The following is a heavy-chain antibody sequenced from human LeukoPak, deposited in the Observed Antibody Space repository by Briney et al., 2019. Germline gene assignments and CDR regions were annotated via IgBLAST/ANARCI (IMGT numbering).Heavy chain of an antibody. J-gene: IGHJ4*02. V-gene: IGHV1-18*01. Sequence: EASVKVSCKASGYTFTSYGISWVRQAPGQGLEWMGWISAYNGNTNYAQKLQGRVTMTTDTSTSTAYMELRSLRSDDTAVYYCARDLRPLTSITIFGVVIAYWGQGTLVTVSS. D-gene: IGHD3-3*01. CDR1: GYTFTSYG. CDR3: ARDLRPLTSITIFGVVIAY. CDR2: ISAYNGNT.